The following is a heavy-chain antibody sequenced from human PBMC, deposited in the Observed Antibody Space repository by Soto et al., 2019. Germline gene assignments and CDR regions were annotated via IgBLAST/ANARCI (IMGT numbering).Heavy chain of an antibody. D-gene: IGHD2-2*03. CDR3: ARDLVGYCSSTSCYSFDY. CDR1: GYTFTSYG. Sequence: ASVKVSCKASGYTFTSYGISWVRQAPGQGLEWMGWISAYNGNTNYAQKLQGRVTMTTDTSTSTAYMELRSLRSDDTAVYYCARDLVGYCSSTSCYSFDYWGQGTLVTVSS. V-gene: IGHV1-18*01. CDR2: ISAYNGNT. J-gene: IGHJ4*02.